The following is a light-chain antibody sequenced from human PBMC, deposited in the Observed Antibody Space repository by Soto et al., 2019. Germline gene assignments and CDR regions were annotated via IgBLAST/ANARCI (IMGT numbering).Light chain of an antibody. CDR3: QQYNSYLVT. J-gene: IGKJ4*02. V-gene: IGKV1-5*01. CDR1: QTISGY. Sequence: GARVTITCRASQTISGYLNWYQQKPGKAPELLIYAASYLGNGVPSRFSGSASGTQFTLTISSLQPDDFATYYCQQYNSYLVTFGGGTKVDIK. CDR2: AAS.